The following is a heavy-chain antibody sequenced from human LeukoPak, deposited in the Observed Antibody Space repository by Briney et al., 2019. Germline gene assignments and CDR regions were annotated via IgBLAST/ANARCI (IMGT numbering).Heavy chain of an antibody. CDR1: GFTFSSYW. CDR3: AKDLSRVGSYYFDY. Sequence: GGSLRLSCAASGFTFSSYWMSWVRQAPGKGLEWVSAISGSGGSTYYADSVKGRFTISRDNSKNTLYLQMNSLRAEDTAVYYCAKDLSRVGSYYFDYWGQGTLVTVSS. CDR2: ISGSGGST. V-gene: IGHV3-23*01. D-gene: IGHD1-26*01. J-gene: IGHJ4*02.